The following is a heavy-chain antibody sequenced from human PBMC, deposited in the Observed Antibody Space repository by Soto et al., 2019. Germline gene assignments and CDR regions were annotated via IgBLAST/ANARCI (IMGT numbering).Heavy chain of an antibody. D-gene: IGHD5-12*01. Sequence: YTGSVKGRFTISRDDSKNTAYLQMNSLKTEDTALYYCATYSGYDSYYFDSWGQGTLVTVS. CDR3: ATYSGYDSYYFDS. V-gene: IGHV3-73*01. J-gene: IGHJ4*02.